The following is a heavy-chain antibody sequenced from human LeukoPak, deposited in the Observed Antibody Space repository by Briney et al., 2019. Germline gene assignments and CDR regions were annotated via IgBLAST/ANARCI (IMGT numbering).Heavy chain of an antibody. J-gene: IGHJ4*02. Sequence: GGSLRLSCAASGFTFSTFDMFCVRQAPGRGLEWISYIGSSSDNIVYADSVKGRFTISRDNAKKSLYLQMQSLRAEDTAVYYCGREEGYSFAYRGEFWGQGTLVTVSS. CDR1: GFTFSTFD. CDR3: GREEGYSFAYRGEF. D-gene: IGHD5-18*01. V-gene: IGHV3-48*04. CDR2: IGSSSDNI.